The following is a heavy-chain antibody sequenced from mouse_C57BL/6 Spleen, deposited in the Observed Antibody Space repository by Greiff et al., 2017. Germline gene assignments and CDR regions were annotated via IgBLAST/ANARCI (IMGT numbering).Heavy chain of an antibody. J-gene: IGHJ3*01. CDR1: GFNIKDYY. D-gene: IGHD2-5*01. Sequence: EVKLQQSGAELVRPGASVKLSCTASGFNIKDYYMHWVKQRPEQGLEWIGRIDPEDGDTEYAPKFQGKATMTADTSSNTAYLQLSSLTSEDTAVYYCSSYSNYGRFAYWGQGTLVTVSA. CDR2: IDPEDGDT. CDR3: SSYSNYGRFAY. V-gene: IGHV14-1*01.